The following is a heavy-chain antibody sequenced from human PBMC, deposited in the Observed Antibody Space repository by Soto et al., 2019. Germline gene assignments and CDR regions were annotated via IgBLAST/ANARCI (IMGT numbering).Heavy chain of an antibody. J-gene: IGHJ5*02. CDR1: GYTFTSYD. CDR3: ARGRGRVNNRFDP. CDR2: MNPNSRHT. D-gene: IGHD3-22*01. V-gene: IGHV1-8*01. Sequence: GVSVKVSCKASGYTFTSYDINWVRQATGQGLECLRWMNPNSRHTGYAQTFPRRVTMTRNTSISTAYMELSSLRSEATAVYYCARGRGRVNNRFDPWGQGTLVTVSS.